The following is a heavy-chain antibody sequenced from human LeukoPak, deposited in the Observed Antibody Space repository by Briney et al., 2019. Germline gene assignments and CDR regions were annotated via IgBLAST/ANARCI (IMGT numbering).Heavy chain of an antibody. CDR3: ARSVPDYTRFDF. V-gene: IGHV3-23*05. D-gene: IGHD4-11*01. CDR1: GFTFSDYA. CDR2: FKTNYNQV. Sequence: GGSLRLSCAASGFTFSDYAMNWVRQAPGKGLEWVSTFKTNYNQVYYAESVRGRFTISTDNSKNTAYLQMNSLRVEDTALYYCARSVPDYTRFDFWGQGALVTVSS. J-gene: IGHJ4*02.